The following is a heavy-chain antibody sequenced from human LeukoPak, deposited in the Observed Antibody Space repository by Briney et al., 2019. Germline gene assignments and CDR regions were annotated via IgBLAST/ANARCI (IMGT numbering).Heavy chain of an antibody. J-gene: IGHJ4*02. V-gene: IGHV1-2*02. CDR2: INPNSGGT. Sequence: ASVTVSCKASGYTFTGYYMHWVRQAPGQGLEWMGWINPNSGGTNYAQKFQGRVTMTRDTSISTAYMELSRLRSDDTAVYYCARDVSLANYFFDYWGQGTLVTVSS. CDR3: ARDVSLANYFFDY. D-gene: IGHD4/OR15-4a*01. CDR1: GYTFTGYY.